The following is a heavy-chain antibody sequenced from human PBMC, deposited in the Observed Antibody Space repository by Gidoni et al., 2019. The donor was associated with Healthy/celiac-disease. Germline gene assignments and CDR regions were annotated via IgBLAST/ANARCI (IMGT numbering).Heavy chain of an antibody. CDR3: ARVLVAAAGTNFDY. CDR1: GFTVSSNY. V-gene: IGHV3-53*01. J-gene: IGHJ4*02. D-gene: IGHD6-13*01. CDR2: IYSGGSK. Sequence: EVQLVESGGGLIQPGGSLRLSCAASGFTVSSNYMSWVRQAPGKGLEWVSVIYSGGSKYYADSVKGRFTISRDNSKNTLYLQMNSLRAEDTAVYYCARVLVAAAGTNFDYWGQGTLVTVSS.